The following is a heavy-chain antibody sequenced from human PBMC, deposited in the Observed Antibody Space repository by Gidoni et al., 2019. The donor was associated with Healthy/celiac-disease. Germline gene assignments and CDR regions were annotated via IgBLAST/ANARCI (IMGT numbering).Heavy chain of an antibody. CDR1: RYSFTSYW. V-gene: IGHV5-51*01. Sequence: EVQLVHSGAEVKQPGASLTISCQGSRYSFTSYWIGWVRQMSGKGLAWMGIIYPGDSDNRYSPSFQGQVTISAEKSISTAYLQWSSLKASDTAMYYCGTRSKLGKDYYYYRDIGGKGTTVTVSS. J-gene: IGHJ6*03. CDR2: IYPGDSDN. CDR3: GTRSKLGKDYYYYRDI. D-gene: IGHD7-27*01.